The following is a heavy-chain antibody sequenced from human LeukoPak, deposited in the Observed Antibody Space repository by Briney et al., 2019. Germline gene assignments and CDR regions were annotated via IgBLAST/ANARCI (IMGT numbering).Heavy chain of an antibody. CDR1: GFTVSSYA. CDR2: ISGSGGST. V-gene: IGHV3-23*01. Sequence: PGGSLRLSCAASGFTVSSYAISWVRQAPGKGLEWVSTISGSGGSTYYADSVKGRLTISRDNSNNTVYLKMNSLRAEDTAVYYCAKDHRSFHGTTEFDPWGQGTLVTVSS. CDR3: AKDHRSFHGTTEFDP. J-gene: IGHJ5*02. D-gene: IGHD6-13*01.